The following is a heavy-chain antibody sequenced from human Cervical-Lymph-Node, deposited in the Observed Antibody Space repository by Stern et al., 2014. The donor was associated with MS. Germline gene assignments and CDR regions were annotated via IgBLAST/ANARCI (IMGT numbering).Heavy chain of an antibody. Sequence: EVQLVQSGGGLVQPGRSLRLSCVTSGVTFGDYDMHWVRQAPGKGLDWVSGISWKNVFLGYAASVKVRFTISRDTAKNSLYLQMDSLTTDDTAIYYCVKDARYCTTDSCYLDHWGQGTLVTVSS. CDR1: GVTFGDYD. CDR2: ISWKNVFL. V-gene: IGHV3-9*01. D-gene: IGHD2-8*01. J-gene: IGHJ4*02. CDR3: VKDARYCTTDSCYLDH.